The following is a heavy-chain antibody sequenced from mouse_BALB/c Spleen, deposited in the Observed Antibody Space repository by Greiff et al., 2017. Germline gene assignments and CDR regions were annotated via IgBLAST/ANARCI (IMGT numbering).Heavy chain of an antibody. CDR2: IYPGSGNT. V-gene: IGHV1-84*02. CDR1: GYTFTSYW. Sequence: QVQLQQPGSELVRPGASVKLSCKASGYTFTSYWMHWVKQKPGQGLEWIGWIYPGSGNTKYNEKFKGKATLTVDTSSSTAYMQLSSLTSEDTAVYFCARRDYAMDYWGQGTSVTVSS. CDR3: ARRDYAMDY. J-gene: IGHJ4*01.